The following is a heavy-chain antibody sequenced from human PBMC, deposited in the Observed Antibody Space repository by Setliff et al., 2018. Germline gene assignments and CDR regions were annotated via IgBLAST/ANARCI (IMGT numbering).Heavy chain of an antibody. V-gene: IGHV3-15*01. CDR3: THYSSDWGWY. Sequence: GSLRLSCAVSGFTFNNAWMNWVRQVPGKGLEWVGRIRPKSLDGTTDYAAPVKGRFVISRDDSKNTLYLQMNSLKTEDTAIYYCTHYSSDWGWYWGQGTLVTVSS. D-gene: IGHD6-19*01. CDR2: IRPKSLDGTT. CDR1: GFTFNNAW. J-gene: IGHJ4*02.